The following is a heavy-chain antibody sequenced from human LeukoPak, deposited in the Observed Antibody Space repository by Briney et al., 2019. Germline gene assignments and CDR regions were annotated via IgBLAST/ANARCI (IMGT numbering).Heavy chain of an antibody. CDR2: IYYSGTT. V-gene: IGHV4-61*01. CDR3: ARVGIAVASPFFDY. Sequence: PSETLSLTCTVSGGSVSSGSYYWTWIRQPPGKGLEWIGYIYYSGTTNYNPSLKSRVTISVDTSKNQLSLKLGSVTAADTAVYYCARVGIAVASPFFDYWGQGTLVTVSS. J-gene: IGHJ4*02. D-gene: IGHD6-19*01. CDR1: GGSVSSGSYY.